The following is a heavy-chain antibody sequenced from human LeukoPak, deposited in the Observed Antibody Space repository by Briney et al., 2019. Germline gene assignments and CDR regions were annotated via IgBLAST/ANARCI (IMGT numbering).Heavy chain of an antibody. D-gene: IGHD3-3*01. CDR2: IYHSGSP. J-gene: IGHJ4*02. CDR3: ARPISSQGYFGVVID. CDR1: GYSISSASY. V-gene: IGHV4-38-2*01. Sequence: PSETLSLTCAVSGYSISSASYWGWIRQPPGKGLEWIGDIYHSGSPYYNPSLKSRVTISVDTSKNQFSLKLSSVTAADTAVYYCARPISSQGYFGVVIDWGQGTLVTVSS.